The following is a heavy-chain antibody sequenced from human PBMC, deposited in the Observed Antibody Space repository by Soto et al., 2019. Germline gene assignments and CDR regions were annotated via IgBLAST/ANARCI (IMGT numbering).Heavy chain of an antibody. CDR3: ARGGSGWYYFDY. J-gene: IGHJ4*02. CDR2: ISYDGSNK. Sequence: GGSLRLSCAASGFTFSSYAMHWVRQAPGKGLEWVAVISYDGSNKYYADSVKGRFTISRDNSKNTLYLQMNSLRAGDTAAYYCARGGSGWYYFDYWGQGTLVTVSS. CDR1: GFTFSSYA. D-gene: IGHD6-19*01. V-gene: IGHV3-30-3*01.